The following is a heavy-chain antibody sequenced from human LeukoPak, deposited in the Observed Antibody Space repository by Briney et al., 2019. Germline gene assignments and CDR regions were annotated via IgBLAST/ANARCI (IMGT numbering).Heavy chain of an antibody. Sequence: EASVKVSCKASGYTFTSYDINWVRQATGQGLEWMGWMNPNSGNTGYAQKFQGRVTMTRNTSISTAYMELSSLRSEDTAVYYCASEIAMTGYFDYWGQGTLVTVSS. CDR2: MNPNSGNT. D-gene: IGHD6-19*01. CDR3: ASEIAMTGYFDY. V-gene: IGHV1-8*01. J-gene: IGHJ4*02. CDR1: GYTFTSYD.